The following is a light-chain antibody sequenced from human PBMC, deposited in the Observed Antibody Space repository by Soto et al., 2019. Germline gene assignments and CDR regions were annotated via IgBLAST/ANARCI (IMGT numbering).Light chain of an antibody. Sequence: EIVMTQSPATLSVSPGERATLSCRDSQSVSSNSAWYQQKPGQAPRLLIYGASTRATGIPARFSGSGSGTEFTLPISSLQSEDFAVYYCQRYNNWPRTFGEGSKVDIK. CDR2: GAS. CDR3: QRYNNWPRT. J-gene: IGKJ1*01. V-gene: IGKV3-15*01. CDR1: QSVSSN.